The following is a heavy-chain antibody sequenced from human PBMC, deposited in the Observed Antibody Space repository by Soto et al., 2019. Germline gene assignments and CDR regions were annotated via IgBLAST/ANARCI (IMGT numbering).Heavy chain of an antibody. J-gene: IGHJ4*02. CDR3: ARDKITGLFDY. V-gene: IGHV4-34*01. D-gene: IGHD2-8*02. CDR1: GGSFSGYY. CDR2: INHSGST. Sequence: SETLSLTCAVYGGSFSGYYWSWIRRPPGKGLEWIGEINHSGSTNYNPSLKSRATISVDTSKNQFSLELNSVTAADTAVYYCARDKITGLFDYWGQGTLVTVSS.